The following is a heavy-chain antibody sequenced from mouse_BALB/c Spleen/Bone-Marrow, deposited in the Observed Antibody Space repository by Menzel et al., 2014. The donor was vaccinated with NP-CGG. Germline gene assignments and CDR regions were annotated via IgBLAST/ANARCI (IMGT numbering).Heavy chain of an antibody. Sequence: VQLQESGPSLVQPSQSLSITCTVSGFSLTSYGLHWVRPSPGKGLEWLGVIWRGGSTDYNAAFMSRLSITKDNSKSQVFFKMNSLQADDTTIYYCAKRGNYGYFDYWGQGTTLTVSS. CDR2: IWRGGST. V-gene: IGHV2-5-1*01. D-gene: IGHD2-1*01. CDR1: GFSLTSYG. J-gene: IGHJ2*01. CDR3: AKRGNYGYFDY.